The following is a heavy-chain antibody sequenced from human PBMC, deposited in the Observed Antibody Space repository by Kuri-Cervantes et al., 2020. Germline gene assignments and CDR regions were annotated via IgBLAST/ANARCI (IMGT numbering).Heavy chain of an antibody. CDR1: GFTFSSYG. CDR3: AKDIGLPTVTTHYYYYGMDV. Sequence: GGSLRLSCAASGFTFSSYGMHWVRQAPGKGLEWVAVISYDGSNKYYADSVKGRFTISRDNSKNTLYLQMNSLRAEDTAVYYCAKDIGLPTVTTHYYYYGMDVWGQGTTVTVSS. J-gene: IGHJ6*02. V-gene: IGHV3-30*18. CDR2: ISYDGSNK. D-gene: IGHD4-17*01.